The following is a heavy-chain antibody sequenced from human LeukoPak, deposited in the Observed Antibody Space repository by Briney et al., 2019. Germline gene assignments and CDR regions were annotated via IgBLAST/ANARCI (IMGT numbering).Heavy chain of an antibody. CDR2: INPNSGGT. Sequence: ASVKVSCKASGYTFTGYYMHWVRQAPGQGLEWMGWINPNSGGTNYAQKFQGWVTMTRDTSISTAYMELSRLRSDDTAVYYCARGGERRSGYCSSTSCYVGVGYFDYWGQGTLVTVSS. D-gene: IGHD2-2*01. CDR1: GYTFTGYY. CDR3: ARGGERRSGYCSSTSCYVGVGYFDY. V-gene: IGHV1-2*04. J-gene: IGHJ4*02.